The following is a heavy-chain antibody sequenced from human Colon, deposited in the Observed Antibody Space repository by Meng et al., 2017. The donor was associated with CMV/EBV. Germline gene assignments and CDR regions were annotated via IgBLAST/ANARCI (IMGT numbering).Heavy chain of an antibody. Sequence: AASGFSFNNYFMSWLRQAQGKGLDWVSAIGGSGDKTYYADSVKGRFTISRDNSENTLYLQIHSLRAEDTARYYCAKGLFDTYWYFDLWGRGTLVTVSS. CDR3: AKGLFDTYWYFDL. CDR1: GFSFNNYF. V-gene: IGHV3-23*01. J-gene: IGHJ2*01. CDR2: IGGSGDKT. D-gene: IGHD3-9*01.